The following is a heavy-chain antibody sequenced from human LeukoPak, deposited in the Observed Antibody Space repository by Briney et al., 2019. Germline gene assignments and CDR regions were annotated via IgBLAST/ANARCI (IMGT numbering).Heavy chain of an antibody. Sequence: GGSLGLSCATSGFTFSSYAMSWVRQAPGKGLEWVSSISGSGGTTYYADSVKGRFTISRDNPNNTLDLQMNSLTAEDTAVYYCAKGPVAVAGYYFDHWGQGTLVTVSS. J-gene: IGHJ4*02. CDR2: ISGSGGTT. V-gene: IGHV3-23*01. D-gene: IGHD6-19*01. CDR3: AKGPVAVAGYYFDH. CDR1: GFTFSSYA.